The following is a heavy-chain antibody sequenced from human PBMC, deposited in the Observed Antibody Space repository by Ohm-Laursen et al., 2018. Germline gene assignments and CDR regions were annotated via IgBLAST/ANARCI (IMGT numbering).Heavy chain of an antibody. CDR3: ARDSSGTARAGGMDV. CDR2: IKDDGSEK. Sequence: SLRLSCAASGFTFSSYWMSWVRQAPGKGLEWVAYIKDDGSEKYYVDSVKGRFTISRDNAKNSLYLQMNSLRGEDTAVYYCARDSSGTARAGGMDVWGQGTTVTVSS. D-gene: IGHD1-1*01. J-gene: IGHJ6*02. V-gene: IGHV3-7*01. CDR1: GFTFSSYW.